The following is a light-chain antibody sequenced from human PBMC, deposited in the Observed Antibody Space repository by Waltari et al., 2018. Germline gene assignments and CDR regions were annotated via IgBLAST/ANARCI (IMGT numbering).Light chain of an antibody. CDR3: QQYDLLPLT. V-gene: IGKV1-33*01. CDR2: ESS. Sequence: DIQMTQSPSALAASVGDRVTITCQSSQDIYKSLNWYHQRPGKAPDLLIFESSNLTVGVPPRFGGSGSRRHFTLTITSLQPEDIGTYYCQQYDLLPLTFGGGTKVEI. CDR1: QDIYKS. J-gene: IGKJ4*01.